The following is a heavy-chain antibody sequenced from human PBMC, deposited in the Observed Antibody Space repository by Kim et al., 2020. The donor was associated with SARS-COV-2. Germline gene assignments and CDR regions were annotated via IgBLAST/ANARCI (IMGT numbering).Heavy chain of an antibody. CDR1: GYTFTNYA. D-gene: IGHD4-17*01. CDR2: INTNTGNP. Sequence: ASVKVSCKASGYTFTNYAMNWVRQAPGQGLEWMGWINTNTGNPTYAQGFTGRFVFSLDTSVSTAYLQITTLKAEDTAVYYCAREITVTTPNDAFDIWGQGTMVTVSS. J-gene: IGHJ3*02. V-gene: IGHV7-4-1*02. CDR3: AREITVTTPNDAFDI.